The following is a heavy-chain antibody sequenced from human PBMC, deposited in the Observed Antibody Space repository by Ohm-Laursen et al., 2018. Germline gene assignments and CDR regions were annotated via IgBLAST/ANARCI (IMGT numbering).Heavy chain of an antibody. Sequence: SDTLSLTCTVSNDSFDEAFWSWIRQPAGKGLEWIGRVFPVGTTNYNPSLKSRVTISVDTSKNQISLKLGSVTVADTAVFYCARRGSGGRSFDYWGQGSLVTVSS. CDR3: ARRGSGGRSFDY. CDR2: VFPVGTT. V-gene: IGHV4-4*07. CDR1: NDSFDEAF. D-gene: IGHD2-15*01. J-gene: IGHJ4*02.